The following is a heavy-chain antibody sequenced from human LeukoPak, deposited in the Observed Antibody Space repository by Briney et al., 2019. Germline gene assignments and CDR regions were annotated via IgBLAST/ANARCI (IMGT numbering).Heavy chain of an antibody. J-gene: IGHJ4*02. CDR3: ARDGYYYDSSGQTFDY. D-gene: IGHD3-22*01. V-gene: IGHV3-21*01. Sequence: PGGSPRLSCAASGFTFSSYGMSWVRQAPGKGLEWVSSITSSSSYIYYADSVKGRFTISRDNAKNSLYLQMNSLRAEDTAVYYCARDGYYYDSSGQTFDYWGQGTLVTVSS. CDR2: ITSSSSYI. CDR1: GFTFSSYG.